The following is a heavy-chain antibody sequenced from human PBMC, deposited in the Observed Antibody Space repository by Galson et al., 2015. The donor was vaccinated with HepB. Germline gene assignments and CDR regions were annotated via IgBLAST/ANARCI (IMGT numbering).Heavy chain of an antibody. CDR3: STDADF. Sequence: SLRLSCAGSGFKFYKVWMNWVRQAPGKGLEWVGRIKTKADGETTDYAAPVKDRFAISRDDSTKTVYLQMNSLKTEDTAIYYCSTDADFWRQGTLVTVSS. CDR2: IKTKADGETT. CDR1: GFKFYKVW. J-gene: IGHJ4*02. V-gene: IGHV3-15*01.